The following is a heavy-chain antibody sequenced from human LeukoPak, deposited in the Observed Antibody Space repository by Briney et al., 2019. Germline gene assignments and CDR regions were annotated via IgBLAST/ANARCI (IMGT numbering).Heavy chain of an antibody. D-gene: IGHD3-16*01. V-gene: IGHV3-23*01. CDR3: ASLVDSIDY. CDR2: ILGGGDRT. Sequence: GGSLRLSCVGSGFPFDNYALNWVRQAPGRGLEWVSSILGGGDRTSHADSVKGRFTISRDNSKNTLFLEMNRLTADDTAVYYCASLVDSIDYWGQGTLVTVSS. J-gene: IGHJ4*02. CDR1: GFPFDNYA.